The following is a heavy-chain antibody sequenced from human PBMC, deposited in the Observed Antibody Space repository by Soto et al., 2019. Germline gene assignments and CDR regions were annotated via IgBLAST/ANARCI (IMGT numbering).Heavy chain of an antibody. CDR2: IGLGGET. Sequence: EVQLVESGGGLVQPGGSLRLSCVASGFTFSIYDMHCVRHGTGKGLELVSAIGLGGETYYSASVKGRFTISRENAKNSLYLQVNSLRADDTAIYYCVREWVDTYGVHPPLGLDVWGQGTTVTVSS. J-gene: IGHJ6*02. CDR3: VREWVDTYGVHPPLGLDV. D-gene: IGHD5-18*01. V-gene: IGHV3-13*01. CDR1: GFTFSIYD.